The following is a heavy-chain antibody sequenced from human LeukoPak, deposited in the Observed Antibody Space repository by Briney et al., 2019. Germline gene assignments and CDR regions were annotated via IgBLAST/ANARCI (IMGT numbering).Heavy chain of an antibody. D-gene: IGHD3-22*01. V-gene: IGHV4-34*01. CDR1: GGSFSGYY. CDR2: INHSGST. Sequence: SETLSLTCAVYGGSFSGYYWSWIRQPPGKGLEWIGEINHSGSTNYNPSLKSRVTISVDTSKNQFSLKLSSVTAADTAVYYCARIFGYDSSGYYPPYLWFDPWGQGTLVTVSS. CDR3: ARIFGYDSSGYYPPYLWFDP. J-gene: IGHJ5*02.